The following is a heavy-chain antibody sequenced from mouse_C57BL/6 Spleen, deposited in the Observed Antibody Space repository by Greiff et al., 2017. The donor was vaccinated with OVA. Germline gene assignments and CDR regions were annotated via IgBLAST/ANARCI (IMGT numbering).Heavy chain of an antibody. D-gene: IGHD1-1*01. CDR3: ARDGSPFDY. CDR2: INPYNGGT. J-gene: IGHJ2*01. CDR1: GYTFTDYY. V-gene: IGHV1-19*01. Sequence: VQLQQSGPVLVKPGASVKMSCKASGYTFTDYYMNWVKQSHGKSLEWIGVINPYNGGTSYNQKFKGKATLTVDKSSSTAYMELNSLTSEDSAVYYCARDGSPFDYWGQGTTLTVSS.